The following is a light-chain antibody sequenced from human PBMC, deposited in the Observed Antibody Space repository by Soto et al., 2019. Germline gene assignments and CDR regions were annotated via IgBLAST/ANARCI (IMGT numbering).Light chain of an antibody. V-gene: IGKV3-20*01. CDR2: SAS. J-gene: IGKJ3*01. CDR3: QQYVNSPFT. CDR1: QSVSSNY. Sequence: EIVLTQSPGNLSLSPGERATLSCRASQSVSSNYLAWYQQKPGQAPRLLIYSASSRATGIPDRFSGSGSGTDFTLTISRLEPEDFAVYYCQQYVNSPFTFGPGTKVDIK.